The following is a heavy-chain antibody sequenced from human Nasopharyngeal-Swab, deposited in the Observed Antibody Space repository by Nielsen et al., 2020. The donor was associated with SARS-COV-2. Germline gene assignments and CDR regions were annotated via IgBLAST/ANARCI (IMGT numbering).Heavy chain of an antibody. Sequence: GEPLKISCTASGFTFGDYAMSWVRQAPGKGLEWVGFIRSKANGGTTEYAASVKGRFTISRDDSKSIAYLQLNSLKTEDTAVYYCTREYDDSWYAEIFDYWGQGTLVTVSS. CDR1: GFTFGDYA. CDR2: IRSKANGGTT. D-gene: IGHD6-13*01. V-gene: IGHV3-49*04. J-gene: IGHJ4*02. CDR3: TREYDDSWYAEIFDY.